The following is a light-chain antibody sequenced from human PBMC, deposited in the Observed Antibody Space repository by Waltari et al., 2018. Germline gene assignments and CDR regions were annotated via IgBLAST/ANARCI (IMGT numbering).Light chain of an antibody. V-gene: IGLV2-8*01. CDR1: STAIGVYTY. Sequence: QSALTQPPSASGSPGQSVTIPCTGTSTAIGVYTYVSWYQQHPGKAPKLLIYEVSERPSGVPDRFSGSKSGITASLTVFGLQTEDEADYYCASFAGSNTLFGGGTKLTVL. CDR3: ASFAGSNTL. CDR2: EVS. J-gene: IGLJ2*01.